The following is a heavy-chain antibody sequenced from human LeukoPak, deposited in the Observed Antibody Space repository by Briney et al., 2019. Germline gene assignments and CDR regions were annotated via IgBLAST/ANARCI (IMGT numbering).Heavy chain of an antibody. V-gene: IGHV3-30*02. CDR1: GFTFSSYG. D-gene: IGHD5-18*01. CDR3: AKERDTAMVTIDY. Sequence: GGPLRLSCAASGFTFSSYGMHWVRQAPGKGLEWVAFIRYDGSNKYYADSVKGRFTISRDNSKNTLYLQMNGLRAEDTAVYYCAKERDTAMVTIDYWGQGTLVSVSS. J-gene: IGHJ4*02. CDR2: IRYDGSNK.